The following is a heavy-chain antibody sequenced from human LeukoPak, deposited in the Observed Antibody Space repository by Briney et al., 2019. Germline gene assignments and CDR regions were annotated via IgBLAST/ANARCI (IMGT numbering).Heavy chain of an antibody. CDR3: TRDRSRAEDD. CDR2: INQGGSDK. D-gene: IGHD1-14*01. CDR1: GFTFSGHW. J-gene: IGHJ4*02. Sequence: GGSLRLSCAASGFTFSGHWMSWVRQAPGKGLEWVANINQGGSDKYYVDSVKGRFTISRDNANNLLYLQMNSLRGEDTAVYHCTRDRSRAEDDWGQGTLVTVSS. V-gene: IGHV3-7*01.